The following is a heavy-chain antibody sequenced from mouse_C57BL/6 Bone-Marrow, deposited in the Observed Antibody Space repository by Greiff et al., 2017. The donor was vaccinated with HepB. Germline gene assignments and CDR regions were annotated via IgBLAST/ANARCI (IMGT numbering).Heavy chain of an antibody. V-gene: IGHV10-1*01. CDR1: GFSFNTYA. D-gene: IGHD2-4*01. J-gene: IGHJ3*01. CDR3: VRGYYDYGNGFAY. Sequence: EVKLQESGGGLVQPKGSLKLSCAASGFSFNTYAMNWVRQAPGKGLEWVARIRSKSNNYATYYADSVKDRFTISRDDSESMLYLQMNNLKTEDTAMYYCVRGYYDYGNGFAYWGQGTLVTVSA. CDR2: IRSKSNNYAT.